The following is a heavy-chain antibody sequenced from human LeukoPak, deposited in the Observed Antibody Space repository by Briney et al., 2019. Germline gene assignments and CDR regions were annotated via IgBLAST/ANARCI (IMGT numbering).Heavy chain of an antibody. CDR1: VGSFIGYY. J-gene: IGHJ6*02. CDR3: ARVLASPSEYSSH. D-gene: IGHD6-6*01. Sequence: LETLSFTCAVHVGSFIGYYWRCIRPPPGGRVEWIGEINHSGSTNYNPSLKSRVTISVDTSKNQFSLKLSSVTAADTAVYYCARVLASPSEYSSHWGQGTTVTVSS. V-gene: IGHV4-34*01. CDR2: INHSGST.